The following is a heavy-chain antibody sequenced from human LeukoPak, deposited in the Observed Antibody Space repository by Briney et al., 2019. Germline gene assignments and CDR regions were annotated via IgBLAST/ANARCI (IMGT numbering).Heavy chain of an antibody. J-gene: IGHJ5*02. Sequence: PSETLSLTCTVSGGSISSSSYYWGWIRQPPGKGLEWIGSIYYSGSTYYNPSLKSRVTISVDTSKNQFSLKLSSVTAADTAVYYCARHLYYGSGAYNWFDPWGQGTLVTVSS. D-gene: IGHD3-10*01. CDR3: ARHLYYGSGAYNWFDP. V-gene: IGHV4-39*01. CDR2: IYYSGST. CDR1: GGSISSSSYY.